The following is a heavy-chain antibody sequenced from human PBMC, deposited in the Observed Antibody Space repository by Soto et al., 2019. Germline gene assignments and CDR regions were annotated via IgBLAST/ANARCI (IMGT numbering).Heavy chain of an antibody. CDR1: GGTFSSYA. D-gene: IGHD3-3*01. Sequence: QVQLVQSGAEVKKPGSSVKVSCKASGGTFSSYAISWVRQAPGQGLEWMGGIIPIFGTANYAQKFQGRVTITADESTSTAYMGLSSLRSEDTAVYYCAREVAGRTYYDSKLFDYWGQGTLVTVSS. CDR2: IIPIFGTA. J-gene: IGHJ4*02. V-gene: IGHV1-69*01. CDR3: AREVAGRTYYDSKLFDY.